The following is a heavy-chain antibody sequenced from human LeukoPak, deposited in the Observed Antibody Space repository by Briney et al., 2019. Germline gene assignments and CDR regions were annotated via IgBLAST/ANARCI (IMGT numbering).Heavy chain of an antibody. J-gene: IGHJ4*02. CDR1: GASTSSHY. Sequence: PSETLSLTCTVSGASTSSHYWTWIRHPPGKRLEWIGYTYYRWSTYYNPSLESRVTISVDPSKNQFSLTLNSVDAADTAVYYCASARGEGWSRYYPLFDYWGQGTLVTVSA. V-gene: IGHV4-59*11. CDR2: TYYRWST. CDR3: ASARGEGWSRYYPLFDY. D-gene: IGHD3-3*01.